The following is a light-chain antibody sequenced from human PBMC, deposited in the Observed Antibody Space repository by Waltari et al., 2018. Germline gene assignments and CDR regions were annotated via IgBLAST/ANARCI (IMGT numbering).Light chain of an antibody. Sequence: QSVLTQPPSTSGTPGQRVTISCSGSTSNIGTNTVTWYQLLPGTAPKTVIFANYHRPSGVPDRFSASKSGTSASLVISGLQSEDEAYYFCATWDDSLSGRVFGGGTKVTVL. J-gene: IGLJ3*02. V-gene: IGLV1-44*01. CDR2: ANY. CDR3: ATWDDSLSGRV. CDR1: TSNIGTNT.